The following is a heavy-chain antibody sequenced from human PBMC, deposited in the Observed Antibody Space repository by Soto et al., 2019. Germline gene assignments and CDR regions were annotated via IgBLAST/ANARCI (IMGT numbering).Heavy chain of an antibody. J-gene: IGHJ4*02. D-gene: IGHD1-1*01. CDR2: ISAYNGNT. CDR1: GYTFTSYG. V-gene: IGHV1-18*01. CDR3: ARDLEEVNWYNMFDY. Sequence: QVPLVQSGAEVKKPGASVKVSCKASGYTFTSYGISWVRQAPGQGLEWMGWISAYNGNTNYAQKLQGRVTMTTDTFTSTAYMELRSLRSDDTAVYYCARDLEEVNWYNMFDYWGQGTLVTVSS.